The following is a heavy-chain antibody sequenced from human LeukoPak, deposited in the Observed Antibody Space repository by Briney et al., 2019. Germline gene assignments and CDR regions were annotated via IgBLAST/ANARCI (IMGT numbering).Heavy chain of an antibody. J-gene: IGHJ5*02. CDR1: GGSISSYY. CDR3: ARGSIAARPTEINWFDP. CDR2: IYYSGST. D-gene: IGHD6-6*01. Sequence: KSSETLSLTCTVSGGSISSYYWSWIRQPPGKGLEWIGYIYYSGSTNYNPSLESRVTISVDTSKNQFSLKLSSVTAADTAVYYCARGSIAARPTEINWFDPWGQGTLVTVSS. V-gene: IGHV4-59*08.